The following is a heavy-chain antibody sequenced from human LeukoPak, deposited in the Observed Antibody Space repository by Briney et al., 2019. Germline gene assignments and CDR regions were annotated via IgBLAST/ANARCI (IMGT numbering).Heavy chain of an antibody. CDR1: GGSISSGGYY. D-gene: IGHD6-13*01. Sequence: SETLSLTCTVSGGSISSGGYYWSWIRQPPGKGLEWIGYIYHSGSTYYNPSLKSRVTISVDRFKNQFSLKLSSVTAADTAVYYCARDRSYSSSWLPALKHDAFDIWGQGTMVTVSS. CDR3: ARDRSYSSSWLPALKHDAFDI. V-gene: IGHV4-30-2*01. J-gene: IGHJ3*02. CDR2: IYHSGST.